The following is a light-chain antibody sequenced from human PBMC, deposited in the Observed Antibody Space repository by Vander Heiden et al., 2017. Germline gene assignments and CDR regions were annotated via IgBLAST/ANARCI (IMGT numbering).Light chain of an antibody. CDR1: QSVLYSSNNKNY. CDR2: WAS. Sequence: DIVMTQSPDSLAVSLGDRATINCNSSQSVLYSSNNKNYLVWYQQKPGQPPKLLIYWASTRESGVPDRFSGSASGTDFTLTISSLQAEDVAVYYCQQYYTTPYTFGQGTKLEIK. J-gene: IGKJ2*01. CDR3: QQYYTTPYT. V-gene: IGKV4-1*01.